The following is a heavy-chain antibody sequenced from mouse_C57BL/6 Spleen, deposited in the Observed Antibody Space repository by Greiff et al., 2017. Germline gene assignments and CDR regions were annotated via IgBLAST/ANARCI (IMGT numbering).Heavy chain of an antibody. Sequence: VHVKQSGPELVKPGASVKISCKASGYSFTDYNMNWVKQSNGKSLEWIGVINPNYGTTSYNQKFKGKATLTVVQSSSTAYLQLNILTSEDFAVFYGAREKGFSYAMGDWGRETSVTVSA. CDR1: GYSFTDYN. CDR2: INPNYGTT. V-gene: IGHV1-39*01. J-gene: IGHJ4*01. CDR3: AREKGFSYAMGD.